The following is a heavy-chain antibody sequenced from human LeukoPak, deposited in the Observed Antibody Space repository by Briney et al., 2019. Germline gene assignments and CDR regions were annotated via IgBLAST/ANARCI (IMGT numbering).Heavy chain of an antibody. CDR1: GFIFSNYA. CDR3: AKRGDCSGTCTYDY. CDR2: VGGSGVKT. V-gene: IGHV3-23*01. Sequence: GGSLRLSCAASGFIFSNYAIHWVRQAPGKGLEWVSIVGGSGVKTYYADSVKGRFTISRDNSKNTVYLQMNSLRAEDTAVYYCAKRGDCSGTCTYDYWGQGTLVTVSS. J-gene: IGHJ4*02. D-gene: IGHD2-2*01.